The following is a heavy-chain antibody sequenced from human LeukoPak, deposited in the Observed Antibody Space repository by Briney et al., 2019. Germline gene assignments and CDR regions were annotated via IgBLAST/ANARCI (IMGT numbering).Heavy chain of an antibody. CDR1: GGSIRSSYYY. CDR3: ARNYYDSSGYLAGLDP. D-gene: IGHD3-22*01. V-gene: IGHV4-39*07. Sequence: SETLSLTCTVSGGSIRSSYYYWGWIRQPPGKGLEWIGSIYDSGSTYYNPSLKSRVTISVDTSKNQFSLKLSSVTAADTAVYYCARNYYDSSGYLAGLDPWGQGTLVTVSS. CDR2: IYDSGST. J-gene: IGHJ5*02.